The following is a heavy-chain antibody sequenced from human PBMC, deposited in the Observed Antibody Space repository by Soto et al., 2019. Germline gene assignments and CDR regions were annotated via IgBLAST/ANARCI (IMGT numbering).Heavy chain of an antibody. CDR1: GFTFSSYG. CDR2: ISFDVSNQ. V-gene: IGHV3-30*18. J-gene: IGHJ4*02. Sequence: QVQLVESGGGVVQPGRSLRLSCAASGFTFSSYGMHWVRQAPGKGLEWVAVISFDVSNQYYADSVRGRFTISRDNSKNTLYLQMNSLTAEDTAMYHCAKGDPGGYFDYWGQGTLVTVSS. CDR3: AKGDPGGYFDY. D-gene: IGHD3-10*01.